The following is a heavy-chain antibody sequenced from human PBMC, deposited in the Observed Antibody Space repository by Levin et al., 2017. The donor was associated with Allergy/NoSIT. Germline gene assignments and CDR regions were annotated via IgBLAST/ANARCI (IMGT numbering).Heavy chain of an antibody. D-gene: IGHD3-16*01. Sequence: SKTLSLTCDISGASISSETWWTWVRQTPGKGLDWVGEVMHTGKTAYKPSLKGRLTISADKSKNQFSLRLNSVTAGDTAVYYCASRPFRAVSGGLDYWGQGILVTVSS. V-gene: IGHV4-4*02. J-gene: IGHJ4*02. CDR1: GASISSETW. CDR2: VMHTGKT. CDR3: ASRPFRAVSGGLDY.